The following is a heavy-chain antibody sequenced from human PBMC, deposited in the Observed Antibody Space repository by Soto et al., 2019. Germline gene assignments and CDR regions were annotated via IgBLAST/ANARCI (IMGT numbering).Heavy chain of an antibody. D-gene: IGHD2-21*01. Sequence: QVQLQESGPGLVKPSGTLSLTCSVSRGSISSSNWWSWVRQSPGKGLEWIGAMYHTGITNYSPSLKRRVTMAVDKSKTQFSLKLSSVTAADTAVYYCARESYNESNVVYFELWGRGTLVSVSS. V-gene: IGHV4-4*02. CDR2: MYHTGIT. CDR1: RGSISSSNW. J-gene: IGHJ2*01. CDR3: ARESYNESNVVYFEL.